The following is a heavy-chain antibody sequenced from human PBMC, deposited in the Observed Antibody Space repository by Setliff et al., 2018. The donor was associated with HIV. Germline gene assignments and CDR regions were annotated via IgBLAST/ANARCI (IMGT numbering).Heavy chain of an antibody. D-gene: IGHD3-10*01. Sequence: SETLSLTCNVSGDSITTFTTNDYYWGWVRQPPGEGLEWIGSVYYSGKTYYNPSLRSRVTISMDTSKTQFSLNLSSVTAADTAFYYCARGKRRSYGLGSFYNYYFYMDVWGNGTTVTVSS. CDR2: VYYSGKT. CDR1: GDSITTFTTNDYY. CDR3: ARGKRRSYGLGSFYNYYFYMDV. J-gene: IGHJ6*03. V-gene: IGHV4-39*07.